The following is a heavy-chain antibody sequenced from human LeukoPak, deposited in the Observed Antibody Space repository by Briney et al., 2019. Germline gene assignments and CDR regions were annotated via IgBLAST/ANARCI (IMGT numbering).Heavy chain of an antibody. Sequence: GASVKVSCKASGGTFSSYAISWVRQAPGQGLEWMGGIIPIFGTANYAQKFQGRVTITADESTSTAYMELSSLRSEDTAVYYCARDPVGATTKLDASEIWGQGTMVTVSS. CDR2: IIPIFGTA. CDR1: GGTFSSYA. D-gene: IGHD1-26*01. V-gene: IGHV1-69*13. CDR3: ARDPVGATTKLDASEI. J-gene: IGHJ3*02.